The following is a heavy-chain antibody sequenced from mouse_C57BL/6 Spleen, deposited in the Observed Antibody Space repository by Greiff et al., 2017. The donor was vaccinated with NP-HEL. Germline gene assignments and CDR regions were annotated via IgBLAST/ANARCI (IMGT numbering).Heavy chain of an antibody. Sequence: EVKLVESGPGLVKPSQSLSLTCSVTGYSITSGYYWNWIRQFPGNKLEWMGYISYDGSNNYNPSLKNRISITRDTSKNQFFLKLNSVTTEDTATYYCARDDGVYFDYWGQGTTLTVSS. CDR1: GYSITSGYY. J-gene: IGHJ2*01. V-gene: IGHV3-6*01. CDR3: ARDDGVYFDY. D-gene: IGHD2-3*01. CDR2: ISYDGSN.